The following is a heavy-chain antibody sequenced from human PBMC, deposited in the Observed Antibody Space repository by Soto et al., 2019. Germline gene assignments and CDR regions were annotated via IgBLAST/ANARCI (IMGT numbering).Heavy chain of an antibody. CDR2: IYYSGST. D-gene: IGHD3-10*01. J-gene: IGHJ4*02. Sequence: SETLSLTCTVSGGSISSGGYYWSWIRQHPGKGLEWIGYIYYSGSTYYNPSLKSRVTISVDTSKNQFSLKLSSVTAADTAVYYCARVWSYYNDYWGQGTLVTVSS. V-gene: IGHV4-31*03. CDR1: GGSISSGGYY. CDR3: ARVWSYYNDY.